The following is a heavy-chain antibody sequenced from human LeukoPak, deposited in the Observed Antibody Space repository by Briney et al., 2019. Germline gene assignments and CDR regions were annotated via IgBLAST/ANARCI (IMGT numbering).Heavy chain of an antibody. J-gene: IGHJ4*02. CDR2: IRYDGSKK. V-gene: IGHV3-30*02. CDR3: AKGYSYHIDY. CDR1: GFTFSSSG. Sequence: PGGSLRLSCAASGFTFSSSGMHWVRQAPGKGLEWVAFIRYDGSKKYYADSVKGRFTISRDNSKNTLYLQMSSLRAEDTAVYYRAKGYSYHIDYWGQGTLVTVSS. D-gene: IGHD5-18*01.